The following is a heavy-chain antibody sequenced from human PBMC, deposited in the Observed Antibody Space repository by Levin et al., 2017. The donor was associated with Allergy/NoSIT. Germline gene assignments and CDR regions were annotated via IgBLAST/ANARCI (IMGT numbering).Heavy chain of an antibody. CDR3: AGRAFPRLFAY. CDR1: GGSFSGYY. D-gene: IGHD1-26*01. Sequence: SETLSLTCAVYGGSFSGYYWSWIRHPPGKGLEWIGEINHSGSTNYKPSLKSRVTISVDTSKNQFSLKVRSVTVADTAVYYCAGRAFPRLFAYWSQGTLVTVSS. CDR2: INHSGST. J-gene: IGHJ4*02. V-gene: IGHV4-34*01.